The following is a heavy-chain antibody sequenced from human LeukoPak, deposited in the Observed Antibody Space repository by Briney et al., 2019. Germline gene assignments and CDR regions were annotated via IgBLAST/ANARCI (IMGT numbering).Heavy chain of an antibody. CDR2: IGGSGGST. CDR3: AKGGYTAVVPLDP. D-gene: IGHD5-18*01. Sequence: PGGSLRLSCAVSGITFSNYAMSWVRQAPGKGLEWVSSIGGSGGSTYYADSVKGRFTISRGNSKNTLYLQMNNLRAEDTAVYYCAKGGYTAVVPLDPWGQGTLVTVSS. V-gene: IGHV3-23*01. CDR1: GITFSNYA. J-gene: IGHJ5*02.